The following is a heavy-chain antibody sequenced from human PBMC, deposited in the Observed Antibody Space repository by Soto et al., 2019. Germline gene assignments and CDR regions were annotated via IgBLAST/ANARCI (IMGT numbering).Heavy chain of an antibody. Sequence: GGSLRLSCAASGFTLSNAWMNWVRQAPGQGLEWVGRIKSEPHGGTTDYAAPVKGRFTISRDDSENTLYLQMNSLKTEDTAVYYCTTDGPDLGRNYGVEYDMDVWGQGTAVTVSS. CDR2: IKSEPHGGTT. CDR3: TTDGPDLGRNYGVEYDMDV. D-gene: IGHD4-17*01. J-gene: IGHJ6*02. V-gene: IGHV3-15*07. CDR1: GFTLSNAW.